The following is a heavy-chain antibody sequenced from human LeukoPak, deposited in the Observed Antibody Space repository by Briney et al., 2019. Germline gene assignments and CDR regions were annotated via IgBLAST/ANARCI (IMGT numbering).Heavy chain of an antibody. J-gene: IGHJ4*02. D-gene: IGHD2-2*01. V-gene: IGHV3-48*04. CDR3: AKRVVPAAMPYYFDY. Sequence: GGSLRLSCAASGFTFSSYAMSWVRQAPGKGLEWVSYISSSGSTIYYADSVKGRFTISRDNAKNTLYLQMNSLRAEDTAVYYCAKRVVPAAMPYYFDYWGQGTLVTVSS. CDR2: ISSSGSTI. CDR1: GFTFSSYA.